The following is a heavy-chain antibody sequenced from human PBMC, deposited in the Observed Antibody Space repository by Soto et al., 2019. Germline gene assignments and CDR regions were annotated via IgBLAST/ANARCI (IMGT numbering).Heavy chain of an antibody. Sequence: GGSLRLSCAASGFTFSSYWMSWVRQAPGKGLEWVANIKQDGSEKYYVDTVKGRFTISRDNAKNSLYLQMNSLRAEDTAVYYCARSIAARLNWFDPWGQGTLVTVSS. CDR1: GFTFSSYW. CDR2: IKQDGSEK. D-gene: IGHD6-6*01. V-gene: IGHV3-7*01. J-gene: IGHJ5*02. CDR3: ARSIAARLNWFDP.